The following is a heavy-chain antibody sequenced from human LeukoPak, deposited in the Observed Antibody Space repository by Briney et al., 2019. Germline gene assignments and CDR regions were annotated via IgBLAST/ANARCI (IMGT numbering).Heavy chain of an antibody. D-gene: IGHD6-19*01. Sequence: ASVKVSCKASGYTFTSYGINWVRQAPGQGPEWMGWISAYNGNTKYAQNLQGRVTMTTDTSTSTAYMELRSLRSDDTAVYYCARDWPVRSPRGSFDYWGQGTLVTVSS. V-gene: IGHV1-18*01. CDR2: ISAYNGNT. J-gene: IGHJ4*02. CDR3: ARDWPVRSPRGSFDY. CDR1: GYTFTSYG.